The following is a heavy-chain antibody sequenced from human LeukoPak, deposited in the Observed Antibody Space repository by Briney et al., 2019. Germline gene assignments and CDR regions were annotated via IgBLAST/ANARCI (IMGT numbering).Heavy chain of an antibody. D-gene: IGHD6-19*01. CDR3: AREPHIAVVAHFDY. CDR2: IKQDGSEK. J-gene: IGHJ4*02. CDR1: GFTSSSHW. V-gene: IGHV3-7*01. Sequence: SGGSLRLSCAASGFTSSSHWMSWVRQARGKWLEWVANIKQDGSEKYYVDSVKGRFTISRDNAKNSLFLQMNSQRVEDTAVYYCAREPHIAVVAHFDYWGQGTLVTVSS.